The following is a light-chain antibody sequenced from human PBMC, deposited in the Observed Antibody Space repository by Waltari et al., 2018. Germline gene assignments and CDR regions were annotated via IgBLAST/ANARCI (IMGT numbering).Light chain of an antibody. V-gene: IGLV4-69*01. CDR3: QTGGHGTWV. Sequence: QLVLTQSPSASASLGASVKLTCTLSSGHSSNIIAWLQQQPEKGPRYLMTVNSDGSHSKGDQIPVRFSGSSSGAERYLTISTVQSEDEADYYCQTGGHGTWVFGGGTKLTVL. CDR1: SGHSSNI. CDR2: VNSDGSH. J-gene: IGLJ3*02.